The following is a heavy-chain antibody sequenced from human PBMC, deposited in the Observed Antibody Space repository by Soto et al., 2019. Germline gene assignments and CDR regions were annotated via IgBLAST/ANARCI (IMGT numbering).Heavy chain of an antibody. CDR1: GDSISSRSYF. J-gene: IGHJ3*02. CDR3: ARRNSEFKGPAFDI. D-gene: IGHD2-21*01. V-gene: IGHV4-39*01. CDR2: IYYSGNT. Sequence: SQTLSLTCTVSGDSISSRSYFWAWIRQPPGKGLEWIGSIYYSGNTYYNPSLRSRVTISADMSKNQFSLNLTSVTAADTAVYYCARRNSEFKGPAFDICGVGTMVTV.